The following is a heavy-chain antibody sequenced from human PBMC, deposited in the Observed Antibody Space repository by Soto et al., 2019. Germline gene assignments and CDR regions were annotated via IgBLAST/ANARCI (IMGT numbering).Heavy chain of an antibody. Sequence: GESLEISCQGSGYSFTNHWIGWVRQMPGKRLELMGIIYPGDSDTRYSPSFQDQVTISVDKSISTAYLQWSSLKASDNAIYFCARHRNSGYGHPTFDFWGQGTPVTVSS. CDR2: IYPGDSDT. J-gene: IGHJ4*02. CDR3: ARHRNSGYGHPTFDF. V-gene: IGHV5-51*01. CDR1: GYSFTNHW. D-gene: IGHD5-12*01.